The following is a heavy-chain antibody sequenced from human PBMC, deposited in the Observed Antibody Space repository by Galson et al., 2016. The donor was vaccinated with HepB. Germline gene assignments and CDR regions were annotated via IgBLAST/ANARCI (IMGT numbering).Heavy chain of an antibody. V-gene: IGHV3-23*01. CDR2: ITSSGDAT. J-gene: IGHJ4*02. Sequence: SLRLSCAASEFSFSNSGMSWVRQAPGRGLEWVSGITSSGDATHYAAFGKGRFTISRNNSKNTRYLYMNNLTAGDTAIYYWGKHGGFDYWGQGVLVTVSS. CDR1: EFSFSNSG. CDR3: GKHGGFDY. D-gene: IGHD3-16*01.